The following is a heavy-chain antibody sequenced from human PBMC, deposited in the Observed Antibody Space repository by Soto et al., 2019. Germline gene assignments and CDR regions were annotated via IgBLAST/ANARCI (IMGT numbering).Heavy chain of an antibody. Sequence: LRLSCAASGXTFSSYWMSWVRQAPGKGLEWVANIKQDGSEKYYVDSVKGRFTISRDNAKNSLYLQMNSLRAEDTAVYYCAREGSSSAYYGMDVWGQGTTVTVSS. CDR1: GXTFSSYW. J-gene: IGHJ6*02. D-gene: IGHD6-6*01. CDR3: AREGSSSAYYGMDV. V-gene: IGHV3-7*03. CDR2: IKQDGSEK.